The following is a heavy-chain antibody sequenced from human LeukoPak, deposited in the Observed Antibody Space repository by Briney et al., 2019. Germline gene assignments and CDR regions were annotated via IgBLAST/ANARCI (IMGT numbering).Heavy chain of an antibody. CDR1: GFTFTTYD. V-gene: IGHV3-23*01. D-gene: IGHD1-26*01. CDR2: ISGSGRTT. Sequence: GGSLRLSCAASGFTFTTYDMTWVRQAPGKGLEWVSGISGSGRTTNYADSVKGRFTISRDNSKNTLFLQMNNLRAEDTAVYYCAKYSGAYDYWGQGTLVTVSS. CDR3: AKYSGAYDY. J-gene: IGHJ4*02.